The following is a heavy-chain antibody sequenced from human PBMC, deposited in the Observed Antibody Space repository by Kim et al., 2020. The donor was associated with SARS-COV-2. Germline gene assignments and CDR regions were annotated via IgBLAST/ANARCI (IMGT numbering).Heavy chain of an antibody. D-gene: IGHD3-22*01. J-gene: IGHJ4*02. Sequence: ASVKVSCKASGYTFTGYYMHWVRQAPGQGLEWMGWSNPNSGGTNYAQKFRGRVTMTTDTSISTAYMELSRLPSDDTAVYYCARGRGGSSGYYSPGVYWGQGTLVTVSS. CDR1: GYTFTGYY. V-gene: IGHV1-2*02. CDR2: SNPNSGGT. CDR3: ARGRGGSSGYYSPGVY.